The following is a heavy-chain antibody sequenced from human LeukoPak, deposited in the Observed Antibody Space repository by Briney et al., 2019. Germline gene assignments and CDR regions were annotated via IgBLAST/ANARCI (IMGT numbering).Heavy chain of an antibody. J-gene: IGHJ4*02. CDR1: GGSISGYY. Sequence: SETLSLTCTVSGGSISGYYWSWIRQPPGKGLEWIGYIYYSGSTNYNPSLKSRVTISVDTSKNQFSLKLSSVTAADTAVYYCARAVSSGWYLAYYFDYWGQGTLVTVSS. V-gene: IGHV4-59*01. CDR3: ARAVSSGWYLAYYFDY. CDR2: IYYSGST. D-gene: IGHD6-19*01.